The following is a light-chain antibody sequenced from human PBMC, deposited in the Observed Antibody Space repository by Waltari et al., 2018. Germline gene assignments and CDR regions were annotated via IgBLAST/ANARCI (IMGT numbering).Light chain of an antibody. Sequence: DIQMTQSPSTLSASVGDRVTITCRASQSISSWLAWYQQKPGKAHKLLIYKASSLESGVPPRFSGSGSVTEFTLTISSLQPDDFATYYCQQYDSYPRTFGQGTKVEIK. CDR2: KAS. CDR3: QQYDSYPRT. J-gene: IGKJ1*01. V-gene: IGKV1-5*03. CDR1: QSISSW.